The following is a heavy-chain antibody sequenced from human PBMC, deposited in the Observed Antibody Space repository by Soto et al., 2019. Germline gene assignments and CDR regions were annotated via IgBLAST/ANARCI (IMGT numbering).Heavy chain of an antibody. D-gene: IGHD3-16*01. V-gene: IGHV3-30-3*01. J-gene: IGHJ6*01. CDR2: ISYDGSNK. CDR3: ARGDHYYYYGMDV. Sequence: QVQLVESGGGVVQPGRSLRLSCAASGFTFSSYAMHWVRQAPGKGLEWVAVISYDGSNKYYADSVKGRFTISRDNSKNTLYLQMNSLRAEDTAVDYCARGDHYYYYGMDVW. CDR1: GFTFSSYA.